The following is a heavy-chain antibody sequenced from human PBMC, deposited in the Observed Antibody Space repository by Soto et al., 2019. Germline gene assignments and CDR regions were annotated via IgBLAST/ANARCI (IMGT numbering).Heavy chain of an antibody. Sequence: GASVKVSCKASGGTFSSYAISWVRQAPGQGLEWMGGIIPIFGTANYAQKFQGRVTITADESTSTAYMELSSLRSEDTAVYYCARGKASISYHYYYYGMDVWGQGTTVTVSS. V-gene: IGHV1-69*13. CDR3: ARGKASISYHYYYYGMDV. CDR1: GGTFSSYA. D-gene: IGHD6-6*01. CDR2: IIPIFGTA. J-gene: IGHJ6*02.